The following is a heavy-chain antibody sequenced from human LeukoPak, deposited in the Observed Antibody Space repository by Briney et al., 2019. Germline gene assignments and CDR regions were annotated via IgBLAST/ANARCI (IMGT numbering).Heavy chain of an antibody. J-gene: IGHJ4*02. CDR3: ARDKIEGPTKLDY. D-gene: IGHD1-1*01. V-gene: IGHV3-7*01. CDR2: IKQDESEK. CDR1: GFTFSSYW. Sequence: GGSLRLSCAASGFTFSSYWMSWVRQAPGKGLEWVANIKQDESEKYYVDSVKGRFTISRDNAKDSLYLQMNSLRAEDTAVYYCARDKIEGPTKLDYWGQGILVTVSS.